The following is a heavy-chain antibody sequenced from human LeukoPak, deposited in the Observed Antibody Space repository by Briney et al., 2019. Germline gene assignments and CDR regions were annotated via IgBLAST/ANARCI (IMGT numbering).Heavy chain of an antibody. D-gene: IGHD4-23*01. CDR1: GFTFRSYA. J-gene: IGHJ6*02. CDR2: ISSSGSTI. Sequence: GGSLRLSCAASGFTFRSYAMNWVRQAPGKGLEWVSYISSSGSTIYYADSLKGRFTISRDNAKNSLYLQMNSLRAEDTAVYYCASVGGYGGNSIYYYAMDVWGQGTTVTVSS. V-gene: IGHV3-48*03. CDR3: ASVGGYGGNSIYYYAMDV.